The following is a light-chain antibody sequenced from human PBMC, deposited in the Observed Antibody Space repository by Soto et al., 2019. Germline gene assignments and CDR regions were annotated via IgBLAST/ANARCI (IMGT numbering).Light chain of an antibody. J-gene: IGKJ4*01. CDR2: CAS. V-gene: IGKV4-1*01. CDR1: QSVLSSSNNKNF. CDR3: QQYYAAPLT. Sequence: DIVMTQSPDSLAVSLGEMATINCKSSQSVLSSSNNKNFLAWFQQRPGQPPKFLIYCASTRESVVPDRFSGRVSGTDFTLTISSLQAEDVAVYYCQQYYAAPLTFGGGTKVEIK.